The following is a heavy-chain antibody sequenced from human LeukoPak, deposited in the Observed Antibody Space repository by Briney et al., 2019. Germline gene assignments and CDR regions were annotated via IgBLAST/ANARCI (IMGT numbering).Heavy chain of an antibody. J-gene: IGHJ6*03. CDR3: ARHHGEMRFGELLGYYYYYYMDV. CDR1: GYSFTGYW. CDR2: IYPGDSDT. Sequence: GESLKISCKGSGYSFTGYWIGWVRQMPGKGLEWMGIIYPGDSDTRYSPSFQGQVTISADKSISTAYLQWSSLKASDTAIYYCARHHGEMRFGELLGYYYYYYMDVWGKGTTVTVSS. D-gene: IGHD3-10*01. V-gene: IGHV5-51*01.